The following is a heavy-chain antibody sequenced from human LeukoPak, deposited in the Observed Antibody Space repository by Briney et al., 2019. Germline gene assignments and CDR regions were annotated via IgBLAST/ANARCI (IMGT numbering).Heavy chain of an antibody. V-gene: IGHV4-31*03. J-gene: IGHJ4*01. Sequence: SETLSLTYTVSGGSVSRGGYYWNWIRQHPGKGLEWIGFTSYSEGTYYNPSLMSRITISVDISQNQFSLKMRDVTAADTAVYFCATADWESFYFDSWGQGALVAVSS. CDR1: GGSVSRGGYY. D-gene: IGHD1-26*01. CDR2: TSYSEGT. CDR3: ATADWESFYFDS.